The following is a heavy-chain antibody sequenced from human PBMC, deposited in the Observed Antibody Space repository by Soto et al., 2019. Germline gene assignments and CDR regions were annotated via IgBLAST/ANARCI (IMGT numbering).Heavy chain of an antibody. Sequence: GGSLRLSCAASGFTFSSYAMSWVRQAPGKGLEWVSAISGSGGSTYYADSVKGRFTISRDNSKNTLYLQMNSLRAEDTAVYYCAKDWWELTRTAPDDWGQGTLVTVAS. CDR1: GFTFSSYA. CDR3: AKDWWELTRTAPDD. D-gene: IGHD1-26*01. V-gene: IGHV3-23*01. CDR2: ISGSGGST. J-gene: IGHJ4*02.